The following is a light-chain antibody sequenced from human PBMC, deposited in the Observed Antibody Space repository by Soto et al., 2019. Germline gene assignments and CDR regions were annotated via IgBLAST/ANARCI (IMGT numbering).Light chain of an antibody. J-gene: IGKJ1*01. CDR3: QQYNSYWT. CDR2: DAS. V-gene: IGKV1-5*01. Sequence: DIQMTQSPYTLSPSVGDRVSITCRASQSISGWLAWYQQKPGKAPKLLIYDASSLESGVPSRFSGGGSGTEFTLTISSLQPDDFATYYCQQYNSYWTFGQGTKVDIK. CDR1: QSISGW.